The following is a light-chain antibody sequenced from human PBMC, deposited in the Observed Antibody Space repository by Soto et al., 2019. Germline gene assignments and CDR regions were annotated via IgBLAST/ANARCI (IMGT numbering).Light chain of an antibody. CDR2: GAS. J-gene: IGKJ1*01. CDR1: QSVSSN. Sequence: EIVMTQSPATLSVSPGERATLSCRASQSVSSNVAWYQQKPGQAPRLLIYGASTRATGIPARFSGSGSGTEFTLTISSLHSEDFAVYYCQQYNNWPRTFGQGTKVDIK. V-gene: IGKV3-15*01. CDR3: QQYNNWPRT.